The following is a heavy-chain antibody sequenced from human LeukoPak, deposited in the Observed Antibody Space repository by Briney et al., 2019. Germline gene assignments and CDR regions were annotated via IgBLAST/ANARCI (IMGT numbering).Heavy chain of an antibody. CDR1: GFTFDGYA. CDR3: ALAVAGTTIDY. J-gene: IGHJ4*02. CDR2: ISWNSGSI. V-gene: IGHV3-9*01. Sequence: PGRSLRLSCAASGFTFDGYAMHWVRQAPGKGLEWVSGISWNSGSIGYADSVKGRFTISRDNAKNSLYLQMNSLRAEDTALYYCALAVAGTTIDYWGQGTLVTVSS. D-gene: IGHD6-19*01.